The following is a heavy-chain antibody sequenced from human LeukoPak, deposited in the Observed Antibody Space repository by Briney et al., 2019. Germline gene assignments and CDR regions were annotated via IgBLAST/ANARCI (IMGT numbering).Heavy chain of an antibody. CDR1: GGSISSSSYY. J-gene: IGHJ4*02. CDR3: ARHASGWYYFDY. V-gene: IGHV4-39*01. D-gene: IGHD6-19*01. Sequence: SETLSLTCTVSGGSISSSSYYWGWIRQPPGKGLEWIGSIYYSGSTYYNPSLKSRDTISVDTSKNQFSLKLSSVTAADTAVYYCARHASGWYYFDYWGQGTLVTVSS. CDR2: IYYSGST.